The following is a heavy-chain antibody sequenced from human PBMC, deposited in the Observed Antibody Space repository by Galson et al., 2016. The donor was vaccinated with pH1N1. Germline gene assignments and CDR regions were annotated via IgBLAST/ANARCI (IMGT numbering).Heavy chain of an antibody. J-gene: IGHJ4*02. D-gene: IGHD5-12*01. CDR2: IFYDGTNE. V-gene: IGHV3-30*04. CDR3: ARDSEYSGHEGFH. Sequence: SLRLSCAASGFTFTSYAMHWVRQAPGKALEWVAVIFYDGTNEYYADSVKGRFTISRDKTQRTVYLQMNSLRTEDTAVYYCARDSEYSGHEGFHWAQGALVIVAS. CDR1: GFTFTSYA.